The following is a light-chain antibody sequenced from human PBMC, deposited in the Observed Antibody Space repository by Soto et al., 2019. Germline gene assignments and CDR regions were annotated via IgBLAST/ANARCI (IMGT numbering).Light chain of an antibody. CDR3: QKHNSAPPT. J-gene: IGKJ1*01. CDR2: DAS. CDR1: QSISSW. V-gene: IGKV1-5*01. Sequence: DIQMTQSPSTLSASVGDRVTITCRASQSISSWLAWYQQKPGKAPKLLIYDASSLESGVPSRFSGSGSGTEFTLTISSLQPEDVATYYCQKHNSAPPTFGQGTKVDIK.